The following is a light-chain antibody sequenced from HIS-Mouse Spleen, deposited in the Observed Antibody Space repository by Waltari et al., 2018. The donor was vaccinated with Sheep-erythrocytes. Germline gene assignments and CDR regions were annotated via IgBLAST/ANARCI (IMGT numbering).Light chain of an antibody. CDR2: EGS. CDR3: CSYAGSSTPWV. V-gene: IGLV2-23*01. J-gene: IGLJ3*02. CDR1: SRYVGRYNL. Sequence: QSALTQPASVSGSPGQSTTISCTGTSRYVGRYNLVPWYQQHPGKAPKLMIYEGSKRPSGVSNRFSGSKSGNTASLTISGLQAEDEADYYCCSYAGSSTPWVFGGGTKLTVL.